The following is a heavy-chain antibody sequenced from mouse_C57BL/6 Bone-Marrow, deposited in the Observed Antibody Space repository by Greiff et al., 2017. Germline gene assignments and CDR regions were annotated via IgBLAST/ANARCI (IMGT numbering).Heavy chain of an antibody. CDR2: IRSKSNNYAT. J-gene: IGHJ4*01. CDR1: GFSFNTYA. CDR3: MRHGAMDY. Sequence: GGGLVQPKGSLKLSCAASGFSFNTYAMNLVRQAPGKGLEWVARIRSKSNNYATYYADSMIDRFTISRDDSESMLYLQMNNLITEDTAMYYCMRHGAMDYWGQGTSVTVSS. V-gene: IGHV10-1*01.